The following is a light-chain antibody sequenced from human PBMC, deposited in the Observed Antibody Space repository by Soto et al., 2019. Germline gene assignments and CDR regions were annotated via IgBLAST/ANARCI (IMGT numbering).Light chain of an antibody. CDR1: QSVSSN. V-gene: IGKV3-15*01. CDR2: GAS. CDR3: QQYNNWSLA. J-gene: IGKJ4*01. Sequence: EIVMTQSPATLSVSPGERATLSCRASQSVSSNLAWYQQKPGQAPRLLIYGASTRATGIPARCSGSGSGTEISLTISSLQSEDFAVYYWQQYNNWSLACGGGTKVESK.